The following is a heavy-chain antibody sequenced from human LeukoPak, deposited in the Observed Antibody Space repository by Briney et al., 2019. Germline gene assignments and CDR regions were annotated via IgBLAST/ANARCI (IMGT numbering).Heavy chain of an antibody. CDR3: AIALYSSGWYVYY. D-gene: IGHD6-19*01. V-gene: IGHV3-11*01. J-gene: IGHJ4*02. Sequence: GGSLRLSCEASGFTFSDHYMSWIRQAPGKGLEWISFISNSGDTKYYADSVKGRFTISRDNAKNSLYLQMNSLRGEDTAVYYCAIALYSSGWYVYYWGQGTLVTVSS. CDR2: ISNSGDTK. CDR1: GFTFSDHY.